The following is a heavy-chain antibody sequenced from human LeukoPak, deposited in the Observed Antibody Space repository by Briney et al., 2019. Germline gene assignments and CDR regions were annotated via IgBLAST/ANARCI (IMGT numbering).Heavy chain of an antibody. D-gene: IGHD2-21*01. V-gene: IGHV4-39*07. J-gene: IGHJ6*03. Sequence: SETLSLTCTVSGGSISSSSYYWGWIRQPPGKGLEWIGSIYTSGSTNYNPSLKSRVTISVDTSKNQFSLKLSSVTAADTAVYYCAIAYCGGDCYSPYYYYMDVWGKGTTVTVSS. CDR2: IYTSGST. CDR1: GGSISSSSYY. CDR3: AIAYCGGDCYSPYYYYMDV.